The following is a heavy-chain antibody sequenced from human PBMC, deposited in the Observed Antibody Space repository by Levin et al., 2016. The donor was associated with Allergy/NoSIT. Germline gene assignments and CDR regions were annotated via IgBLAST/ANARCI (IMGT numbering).Heavy chain of an antibody. CDR1: GFSIDDYA. CDR2: INWNGGSI. CDR3: ARKEPGYGSGLDY. J-gene: IGHJ4*02. Sequence: GESLKISCAVSGFSIDDYAMSWVRQAPAKGLEWVSGINWNGGSIGHADSVRGRFTISRDNAKNSLYLQMNSLRDEDTALYYCARKEPGYGSGLDYWGQGTLVTVSS. D-gene: IGHD3-10*01. V-gene: IGHV3-20*04.